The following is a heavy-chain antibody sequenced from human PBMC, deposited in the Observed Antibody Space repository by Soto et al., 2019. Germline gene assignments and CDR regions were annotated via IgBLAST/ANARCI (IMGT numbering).Heavy chain of an antibody. CDR1: GFTFSSYE. CDR2: ISSSGSTI. D-gene: IGHD2-2*01. J-gene: IGHJ6*02. CDR3: ARYCSSTSCHPYHYPRPYYGMDV. Sequence: GGSLRLSCAASGFTFSSYEMNWVRQAPGKGLEWVSYISSSGSTIYYADSVKGRFTISRDNAKNSLYLQMNSLRAEDTAVYYCARYCSSTSCHPYHYPRPYYGMDVWGQGTTVTVSS. V-gene: IGHV3-48*03.